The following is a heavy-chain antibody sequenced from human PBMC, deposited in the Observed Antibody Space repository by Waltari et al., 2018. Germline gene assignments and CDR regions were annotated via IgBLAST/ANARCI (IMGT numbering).Heavy chain of an antibody. Sequence: QVQLVQSGAEVRKPGASVKVSCKASGYTFSNYGIAWVRQAPGQGLEWMALFSPSGAGTRYAEKFQGRVTLTRDTSTSTVYMDLSSLRSEDTAVYYCATFVSGSFTFPDYWGQGTLVTVSS. J-gene: IGHJ4*02. CDR3: ATFVSGSFTFPDY. V-gene: IGHV1-46*03. D-gene: IGHD3-16*01. CDR2: FSPSGAGT. CDR1: GYTFSNYG.